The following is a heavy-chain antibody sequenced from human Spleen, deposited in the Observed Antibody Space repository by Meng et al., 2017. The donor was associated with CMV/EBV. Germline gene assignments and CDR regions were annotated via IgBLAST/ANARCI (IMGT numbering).Heavy chain of an antibody. CDR2: INPNSGGT. D-gene: IGHD2-2*01. J-gene: IGHJ6*02. CDR1: GYTFTSYG. V-gene: IGHV1-2*02. Sequence: ASVKVSCKASGYTFTSYGISWVRQAPGQGLEWMGWINPNSGGTNYAQKFQGRVTMTRDTSISTAYMELSRLRSDDTAVYYCARIGIVVVPARSYYYYGMDVWGQGTTVTVSS. CDR3: ARIGIVVVPARSYYYYGMDV.